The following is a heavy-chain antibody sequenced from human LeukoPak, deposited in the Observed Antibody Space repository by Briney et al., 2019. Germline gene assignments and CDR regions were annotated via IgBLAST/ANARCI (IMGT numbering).Heavy chain of an antibody. CDR1: GFTFDDYA. J-gene: IGHJ4*02. CDR3: AKANYFDWPSYYFDY. V-gene: IGHV3-9*01. Sequence: PWGSLRLSCAASGFTFDDYAMHWVRQAPRKGLEWVSGVSWNSGSIGYADSVKGRFTISRDNAKNSLYLQMNSLRAEDTALYYCAKANYFDWPSYYFDYWGQGTLVTVSS. D-gene: IGHD3-9*01. CDR2: VSWNSGSI.